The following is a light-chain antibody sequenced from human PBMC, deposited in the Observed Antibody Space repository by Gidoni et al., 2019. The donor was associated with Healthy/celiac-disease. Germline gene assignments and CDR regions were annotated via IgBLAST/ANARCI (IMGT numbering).Light chain of an antibody. Sequence: QSALTQPASVSGSPGQSITISCTGTSSDVGSYNLVSWYQQHPGKDLKLMIYEVSKRPSGVSNRFSGSKSGNTASLTISGLQAEDEADYYCCSYAGSVVFGGGTKLTVL. CDR1: SSDVGSYNL. J-gene: IGLJ2*01. CDR3: CSYAGSVV. V-gene: IGLV2-23*02. CDR2: EVS.